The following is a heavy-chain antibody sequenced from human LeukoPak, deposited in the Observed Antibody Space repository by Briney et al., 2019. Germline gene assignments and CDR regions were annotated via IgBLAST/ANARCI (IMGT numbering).Heavy chain of an antibody. CDR3: ARDIVTMVRGVITPSGFDP. V-gene: IGHV6-1*01. D-gene: IGHD3-10*01. CDR2: TYYRSKWYN. Sequence: PSQTLSLTCAISGDSVSINSAAWNWIRQSPSRGLEWLGRTYYRSKWYNDYAVSVKSRITINPDTSKNQFSLQLNSVTPEDTAVYYCARDIVTMVRGVITPSGFDPWGQGTLVTVSS. J-gene: IGHJ5*02. CDR1: GDSVSINSAA.